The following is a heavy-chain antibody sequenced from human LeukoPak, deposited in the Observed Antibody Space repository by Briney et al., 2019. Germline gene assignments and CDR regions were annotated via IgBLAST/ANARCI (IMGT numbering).Heavy chain of an antibody. CDR1: GGTFSSYA. Sequence: ASVKVSCKASGGTFSSYAISWVRQAPGQGLEWMGGIIPIFGTANYAQKFQGRVTITADESTSTAYMELRSLRSDDTAVYYCARQPLDYDSSGQSLDYWGQGTLVTVSS. CDR2: IIPIFGTA. D-gene: IGHD3-22*01. CDR3: ARQPLDYDSSGQSLDY. J-gene: IGHJ4*02. V-gene: IGHV1-69*13.